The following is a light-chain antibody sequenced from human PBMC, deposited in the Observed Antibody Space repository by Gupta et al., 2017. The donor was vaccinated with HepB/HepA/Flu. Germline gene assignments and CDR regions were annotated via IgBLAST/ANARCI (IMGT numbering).Light chain of an antibody. V-gene: IGLV3-25*02. CDR1: ALPKPH. J-gene: IGLJ1*01. CDR3: HSADRSGTSYV. Sequence: SYELTQPPSVSVSPGQTARITCSGDALPKPHGYWYQQKTAQAPVLVIYNDSERPSGIPERFSGSKSGTTATLTITGVQAEDEADYYCHSADRSGTSYVFGTGTKGTVL. CDR2: NDS.